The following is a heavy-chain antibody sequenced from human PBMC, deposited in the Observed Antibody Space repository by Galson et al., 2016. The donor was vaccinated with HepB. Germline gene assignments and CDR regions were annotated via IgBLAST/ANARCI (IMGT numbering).Heavy chain of an antibody. CDR2: TNSDGDIT. CDR1: GFSLSSHW. D-gene: IGHD1-14*01. CDR3: ARGDAPFWSTTYFDY. V-gene: IGHV3-74*01. J-gene: IGHJ4*02. Sequence: SLRLSSAGPGFSLSSHWMHWMRQGPGKGLEWVSRTNSDGDITNYAHSVKRRFPIYRDNAKNTLYLQMISLRVEDTAVYYCARGDAPFWSTTYFDYWGQGTLVTAPS.